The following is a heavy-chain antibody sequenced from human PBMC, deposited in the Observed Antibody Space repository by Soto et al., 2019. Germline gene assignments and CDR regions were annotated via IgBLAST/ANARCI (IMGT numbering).Heavy chain of an antibody. CDR1: GGSVSSGTHY. Sequence: QVQLQESGPGLVKPSETLSLTCTVSGGSVSSGTHYWSWIRQPPGKGLEWIGYIYYSGSTKYNPSLKSRVTISVDTSKNQFSLKLSSVTAADTAVYYCVRDPHDYGVPAGGMDVWGQGTTVTVSS. CDR3: VRDPHDYGVPAGGMDV. J-gene: IGHJ6*02. V-gene: IGHV4-61*01. D-gene: IGHD4-17*01. CDR2: IYYSGST.